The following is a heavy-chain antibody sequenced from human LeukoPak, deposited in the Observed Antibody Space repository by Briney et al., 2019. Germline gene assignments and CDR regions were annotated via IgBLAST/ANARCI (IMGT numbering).Heavy chain of an antibody. V-gene: IGHV3-53*01. CDR1: GFTVSTNY. CDR3: ARDSSSWSYYYYGMDV. D-gene: IGHD6-13*01. J-gene: IGHJ6*02. Sequence: GGSLRLSCAASGFTVSTNYMSWVRQALGKGLEWVSVIYSGGSTYYADSVKGRFTISRDNSKNTLYLQMNSLRAEDTAVYYCARDSSSWSYYYYGMDVWGQGTTVTVSS. CDR2: IYSGGST.